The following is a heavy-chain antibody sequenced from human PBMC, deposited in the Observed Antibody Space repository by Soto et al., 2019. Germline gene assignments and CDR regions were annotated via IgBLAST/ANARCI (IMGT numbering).Heavy chain of an antibody. D-gene: IGHD3-22*01. CDR1: GFTFSSYA. CDR3: AHPGYYYDSSGSCCFDY. CDR2: ISGSGGST. J-gene: IGHJ4*02. V-gene: IGHV3-23*01. Sequence: HPGGSLRLSCAASGFTFSSYAMSWVRQAPGKGLEWVSAISGSGGSTYYADSVKGRFTISRDNSKNTLYLQMNSLRAEDTAVYYCAHPGYYYDSSGSCCFDYWGQGTLVTVSS.